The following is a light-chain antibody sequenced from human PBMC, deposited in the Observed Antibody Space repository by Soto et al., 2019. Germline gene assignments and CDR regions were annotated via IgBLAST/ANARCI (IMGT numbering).Light chain of an antibody. J-gene: IGLJ3*02. CDR2: ESS. CDR3: CSYVGSSTLV. Sequence: QSALTQPASVSGSPGQSITISCTGTSSDVGSYNLVSWYRQHPGKAPKLMIYESSKRPSGLSNRFSGSKSGNTASLTISGLQAEDGADYYCCSYVGSSTLVFGGGTKLTVL. V-gene: IGLV2-23*01. CDR1: SSDVGSYNL.